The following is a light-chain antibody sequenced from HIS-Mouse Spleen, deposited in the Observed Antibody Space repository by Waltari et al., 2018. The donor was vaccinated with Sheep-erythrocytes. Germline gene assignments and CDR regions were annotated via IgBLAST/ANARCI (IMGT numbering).Light chain of an antibody. V-gene: IGLV2-23*01. CDR2: EGS. J-gene: IGLJ1*01. CDR3: CSYAGSSTFV. Sequence: QSALTQPASVSGSPGQSSTISCTGTSSDVGSYNLVPWYQQHPGKAPKLMNYEGSKRPSGVSNRFSGSKSGNTASLTISGLQAEDEADYYCCSYAGSSTFVFGTGTKVTVL. CDR1: SSDVGSYNL.